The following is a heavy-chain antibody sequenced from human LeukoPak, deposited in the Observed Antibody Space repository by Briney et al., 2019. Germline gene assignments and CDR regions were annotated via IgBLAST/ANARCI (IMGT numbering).Heavy chain of an antibody. D-gene: IGHD5-24*01. CDR3: AKDRGYGYNFGY. CDR1: GFTFSSYA. V-gene: IGHV3-23*01. J-gene: IGHJ4*02. CDR2: ISGSGGST. Sequence: GGSLRLSCAASGFTFSSYAMSWVRQAPGKGLEWVSAISGSGGSTYYADSVKGRFTISRDNSKNTLYLQMNSLRAEDTAVYCCAKDRGYGYNFGYWGQGTLVTVSS.